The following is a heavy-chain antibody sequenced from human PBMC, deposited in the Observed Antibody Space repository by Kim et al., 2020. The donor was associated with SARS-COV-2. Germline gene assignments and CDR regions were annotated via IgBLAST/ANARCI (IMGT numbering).Heavy chain of an antibody. Sequence: GESLKISCKGSGYSFTSYWIGWVRQMPGKGLEWMGIIYPGDSDTRYSPSFQGQVTISADKSISTAYLQWSSLKASDTAMYYCARHRYLGRDGYNLIDYWGQGTLVTVSS. CDR3: ARHRYLGRDGYNLIDY. CDR2: IYPGDSDT. J-gene: IGHJ4*02. CDR1: GYSFTSYW. V-gene: IGHV5-51*01. D-gene: IGHD5-12*01.